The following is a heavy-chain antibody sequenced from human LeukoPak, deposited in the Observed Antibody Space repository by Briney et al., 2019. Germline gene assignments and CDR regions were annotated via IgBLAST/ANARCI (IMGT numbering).Heavy chain of an antibody. D-gene: IGHD5-18*01. V-gene: IGHV3-33*01. Sequence: GGPLNLSWQRSGLTFISYGWHGVGQAPAKGREGVAVIWYDGSNKYYADSVKGRFTISRDNSKNTLYLQMNSLRAEDTAVYYCARGRVDTAMVSNYWGQGTLVTVSS. CDR1: GLTFISYG. CDR2: IWYDGSNK. J-gene: IGHJ4*02. CDR3: ARGRVDTAMVSNY.